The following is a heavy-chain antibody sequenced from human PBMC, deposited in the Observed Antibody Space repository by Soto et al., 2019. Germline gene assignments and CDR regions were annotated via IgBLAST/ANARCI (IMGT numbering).Heavy chain of an antibody. CDR1: GGSISSRSFY. D-gene: IGHD3-22*01. CDR3: ARLLYDSRGYYYFDY. CDR2: IYYSGTT. J-gene: IGHJ4*02. Sequence: SETLSLTCTVSGGSISSRSFYWGWIRQPPGKGLEWIGSIYYSGTTYDNPSLKSRVTVSVDTSKNQFSLKLSSVTAADTALYYCARLLYDSRGYYYFDYWGQGTLVTVSS. V-gene: IGHV4-39*01.